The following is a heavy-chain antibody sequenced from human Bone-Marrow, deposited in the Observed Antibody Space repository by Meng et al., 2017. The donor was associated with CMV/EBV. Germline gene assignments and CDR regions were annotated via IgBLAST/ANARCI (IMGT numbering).Heavy chain of an antibody. CDR3: ARADYCSSTSCYTGGYYYYGMDV. CDR1: GYTFTSYG. Sequence: ASVKVSCKASGYTFTSYGISWVRQAPGQGLEWMGWISAYNGNTNYAQKLQGRVTMTTDTSTSTAYMELRSLRSDDTAVYYCARADYCSSTSCYTGGYYYYGMDVWGQGTTVTVYS. J-gene: IGHJ6*02. CDR2: ISAYNGNT. D-gene: IGHD2-2*02. V-gene: IGHV1-18*01.